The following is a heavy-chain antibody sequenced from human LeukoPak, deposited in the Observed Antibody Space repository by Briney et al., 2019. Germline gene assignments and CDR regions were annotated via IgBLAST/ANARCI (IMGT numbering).Heavy chain of an antibody. CDR1: GYSISSGYN. V-gene: IGHV4-38-2*02. CDR2: IYHSGTT. Sequence: SETLSLTCTVSGYSISSGYNWGWIRQPPGKGLEWIASIYHSGTTYYNPSLKSRVTISVDTSKNQFSLKLSSVTAADTAVYYCARGQGDYPLDYWGQGTLVTISS. CDR3: ARGQGDYPLDY. J-gene: IGHJ4*02. D-gene: IGHD4-17*01.